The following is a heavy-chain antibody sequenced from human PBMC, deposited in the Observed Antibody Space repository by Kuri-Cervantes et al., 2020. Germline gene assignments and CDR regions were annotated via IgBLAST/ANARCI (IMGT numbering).Heavy chain of an antibody. J-gene: IGHJ1*01. V-gene: IGHV4-4*07. Sequence: SETLSLTCTVSGGSISSYYWTWIRQPAGKGLEWIGRIYTSGTTKYNPSLKSRVTISVDTPKNQFSLKLSSVTAADTAVYFCARGKMGIAARASKYFQHWGRGTLVTVSS. CDR1: GGSISSYY. D-gene: IGHD6-6*01. CDR2: IYTSGTT. CDR3: ARGKMGIAARASKYFQH.